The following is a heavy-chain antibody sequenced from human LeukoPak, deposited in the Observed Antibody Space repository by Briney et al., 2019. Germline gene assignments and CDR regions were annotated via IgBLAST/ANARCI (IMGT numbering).Heavy chain of an antibody. CDR3: ARGQRPQYTSTWDNWFDP. Sequence: GGSLRLSCAASGFPFSSYEMNWVRQAPGKGLQWVSYISSSGNKIYYAASVKGRFTISRDNAKDSLYLQIDSLRAEDTAVYYCARGQRPQYTSTWDNWFDPWGQGTQVTVSS. V-gene: IGHV3-48*03. D-gene: IGHD2-2*01. CDR2: ISSSGNKI. CDR1: GFPFSSYE. J-gene: IGHJ5*02.